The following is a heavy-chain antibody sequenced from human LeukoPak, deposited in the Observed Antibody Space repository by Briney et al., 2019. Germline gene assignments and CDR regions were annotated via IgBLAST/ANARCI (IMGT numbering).Heavy chain of an antibody. J-gene: IGHJ3*02. CDR2: IKQDGSEK. Sequence: RAGGSLRLSCAASGFTFSSYWMSWVRQAPGKGLEWVANIKQDGSEKYYVDSVKGRFTISRDNAKNTLYLQMNSLGVEDTAVYYCARGGYNHAFDIWGQGTVVTVSS. CDR3: ARGGYNHAFDI. CDR1: GFTFSSYW. D-gene: IGHD5-24*01. V-gene: IGHV3-7*01.